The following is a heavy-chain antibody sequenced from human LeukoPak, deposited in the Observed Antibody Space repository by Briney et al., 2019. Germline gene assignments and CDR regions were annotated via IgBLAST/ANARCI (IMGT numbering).Heavy chain of an antibody. CDR3: VREYSSSSGRAFDI. D-gene: IGHD6-6*01. CDR1: GFTVSSYW. Sequence: PGGSLRLSCAASGFTVSSYWMHWVRQAPGKGLVWVSRISTDGSSTNSADSVKGRFTISRDNAKNTLYLQMNSLRAEDTAVYYCVREYSSSSGRAFDIWGQGTMVTVSP. V-gene: IGHV3-74*01. J-gene: IGHJ3*02. CDR2: ISTDGSST.